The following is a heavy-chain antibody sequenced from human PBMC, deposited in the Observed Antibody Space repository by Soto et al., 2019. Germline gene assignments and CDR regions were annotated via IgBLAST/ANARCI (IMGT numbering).Heavy chain of an antibody. D-gene: IGHD5-12*01. CDR1: GFTFSDYW. J-gene: IGHJ4*02. CDR2: INGDGSST. CDR3: ARGPFRYSGYDNYFDS. Sequence: PGGSLRLSCAASGFTFSDYWMHWVRQGPGKGLVWVSRINGDGSSTSYADSVKGRFTISRDNAKNTLSLQMNSLRVEDTAVYYCARGPFRYSGYDNYFDSWGQGTLVTVSS. V-gene: IGHV3-74*01.